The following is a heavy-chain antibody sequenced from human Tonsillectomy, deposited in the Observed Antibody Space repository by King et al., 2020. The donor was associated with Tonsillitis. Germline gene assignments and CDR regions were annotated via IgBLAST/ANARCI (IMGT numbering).Heavy chain of an antibody. V-gene: IGHV4-30-2*01. D-gene: IGHD3-10*01. CDR2: IYHSGST. CDR3: ARGPPGPPTDLNWFDP. J-gene: IGHJ5*02. Sequence: QLQESGSGLVKPSQTLSLTCAVSGGSISSGGYSWSWIRQPPGKGLEWIGYIYHSGSTYYNPSLKSRVTISVDRSKNQFSLKLNSVTAADTAVYYCARGPPGPPTDLNWFDPWGQGTLVTVSS. CDR1: GGSISSGGYS.